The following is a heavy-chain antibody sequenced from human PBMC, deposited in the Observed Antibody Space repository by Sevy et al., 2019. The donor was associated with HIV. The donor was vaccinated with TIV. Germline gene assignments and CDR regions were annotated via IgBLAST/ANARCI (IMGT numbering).Heavy chain of an antibody. CDR2: IIPIFGTA. V-gene: IGHV1-69*06. CDR1: GGTFSSYA. Sequence: ASVKVSCKASGGTFSSYAISWVRQATGQGLEWMGGIIPIFGTANYAQKFQGRVTITADKSTSTAYMELSSLRSEDTAVYYCARQSLRVPYYFDYWGQGTLVTVSS. D-gene: IGHD3-3*01. J-gene: IGHJ4*02. CDR3: ARQSLRVPYYFDY.